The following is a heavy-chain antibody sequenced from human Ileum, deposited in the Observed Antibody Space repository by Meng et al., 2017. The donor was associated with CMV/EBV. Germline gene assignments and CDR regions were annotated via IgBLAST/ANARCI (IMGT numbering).Heavy chain of an antibody. CDR1: GYSFTSYV. Sequence: KVSCQASGYSFTSYVMHWVRQAPGQRLEWMGWINGGNGKTKYSQNFQGRVTITRDTSASTAYMEVSSLRSEDTAVYYCARGRVYPDYWGQGTLVTVSS. CDR3: ARGRVYPDY. D-gene: IGHD3-10*01. J-gene: IGHJ4*02. V-gene: IGHV1-3*01. CDR2: INGGNGKT.